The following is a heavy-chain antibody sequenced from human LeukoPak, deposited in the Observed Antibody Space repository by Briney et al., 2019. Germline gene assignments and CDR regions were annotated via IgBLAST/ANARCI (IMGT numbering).Heavy chain of an antibody. CDR3: ASGPGGSALFN. CDR1: GGSIGSSSYY. D-gene: IGHD4-23*01. Sequence: SETLSLTCTVSGGSIGSSSYYWAWIRQPPGKGLEWVGSIYYSGTTYYNPSLKSRVTISVDTSKNQFSLKLTSVTAADTAVYYCASGPGGSALFNWGQGTLVTVSS. J-gene: IGHJ4*02. V-gene: IGHV4-39*07. CDR2: IYYSGTT.